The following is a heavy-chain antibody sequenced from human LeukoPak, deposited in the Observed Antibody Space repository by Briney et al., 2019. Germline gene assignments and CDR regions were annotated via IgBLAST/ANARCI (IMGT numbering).Heavy chain of an antibody. CDR3: ARGQYPFDY. CDR2: IYYSGST. V-gene: IGHV4-59*01. J-gene: IGHJ4*02. Sequence: SETLPLTCTVSGGSISSYYWSWIRQPPGKGLEWIGYIYYSGSTNYNPSLKSRVTISVDTSKNQFSLKLSSVTAADTAVYYCARGQYPFDYWGQGTLVTVSS. D-gene: IGHD2/OR15-2a*01. CDR1: GGSISSYY.